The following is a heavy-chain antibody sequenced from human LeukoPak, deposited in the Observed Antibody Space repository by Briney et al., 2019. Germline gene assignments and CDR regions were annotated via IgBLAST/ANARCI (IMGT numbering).Heavy chain of an antibody. Sequence: GRSLRLSCAASGSTFSSYSMNWVRQAPGKGLEWVSSISSSSSYIYYADSVKGRFTISRDNAKNSLYLQMNSLRAEDTAVYYCARDRRSAAPWGMDVWGQGTTVTVSS. D-gene: IGHD6-13*01. CDR1: GSTFSSYS. V-gene: IGHV3-21*01. J-gene: IGHJ6*02. CDR3: ARDRRSAAPWGMDV. CDR2: ISSSSSYI.